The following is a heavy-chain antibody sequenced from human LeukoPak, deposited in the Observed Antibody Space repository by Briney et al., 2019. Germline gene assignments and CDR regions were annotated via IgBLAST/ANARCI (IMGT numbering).Heavy chain of an antibody. CDR2: ISWNSGSI. V-gene: IGHV3-9*01. D-gene: IGHD6-13*01. CDR1: GFTFDDYA. J-gene: IGHJ1*01. Sequence: GGSLRLSCAASGFTFDDYAMHWVRQAPGKGLEWVSGISWNSGSIGYADSVKGRFTISRDNAKNSLYLQMNSLRAEDTALYYCAKAEALRYSSPRSPAYFQHWGQGTLVTVSS. CDR3: AKAEALRYSSPRSPAYFQH.